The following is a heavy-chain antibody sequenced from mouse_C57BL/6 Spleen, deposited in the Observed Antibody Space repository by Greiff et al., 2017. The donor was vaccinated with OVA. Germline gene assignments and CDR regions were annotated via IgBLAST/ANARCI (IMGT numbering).Heavy chain of an antibody. CDR1: GYTFTSYW. D-gene: IGHD2-4*01. CDR3: AREGYDYDLDY. J-gene: IGHJ2*01. V-gene: IGHV1-64*01. CDR2: IHPNSGST. Sequence: QVQLQQPGAELVKPGASVKLSCKASGYTFTSYWMHWVKQRPGQGLEWIGMIHPNSGSTNYNEKFKSKATLTVDKSSSTAYMQLSSLTSEDSAVYYCAREGYDYDLDYWGQGTTLTVSS.